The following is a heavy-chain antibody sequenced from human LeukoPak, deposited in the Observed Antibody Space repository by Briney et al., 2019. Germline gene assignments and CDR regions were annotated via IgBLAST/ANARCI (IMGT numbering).Heavy chain of an antibody. Sequence: GGSLRLSCAGSGFIFNNYAMHWVRQPPGKGLEWVSGISWNSGSIDYADSVKGRFTISRDNAKNSLYLQMNSLRAEDTAVYYCARDVASVAFDIWGQGTMVTVSS. CDR3: ARDVASVAFDI. CDR2: ISWNSGSI. D-gene: IGHD2-21*01. J-gene: IGHJ3*02. CDR1: GFIFNNYA. V-gene: IGHV3-9*01.